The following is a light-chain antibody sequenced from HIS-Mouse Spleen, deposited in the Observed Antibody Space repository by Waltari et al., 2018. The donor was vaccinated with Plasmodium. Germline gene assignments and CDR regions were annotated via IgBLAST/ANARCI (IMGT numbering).Light chain of an antibody. CDR3: QQSYSTWT. CDR1: QSISNY. Sequence: DIQMTQSPSSLSASVGDRVTITCRASQSISNYLNWYQQKRGKAPKFLIYAASTLQSGVPSRFSGSGSGTDFTLTISSLQPEDFATYYCQQSYSTWTFGQGTKVEIK. V-gene: IGKV1-39*01. J-gene: IGKJ1*01. CDR2: AAS.